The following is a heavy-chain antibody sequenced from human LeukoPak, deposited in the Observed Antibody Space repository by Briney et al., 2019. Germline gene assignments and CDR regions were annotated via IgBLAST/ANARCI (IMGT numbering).Heavy chain of an antibody. CDR3: AREGIAAGFDP. J-gene: IGHJ5*02. Sequence: GGSLRLSCAAYGFTFSSYEMNWVRQAPGKGLKWVSYISRSGSTIYYADSVKGRFTISRDNAKNSLYLQMNSVRAEDTAVYYCAREGIAAGFDPWGQGTLVTVSS. V-gene: IGHV3-48*03. CDR1: GFTFSSYE. D-gene: IGHD6-13*01. CDR2: ISRSGSTI.